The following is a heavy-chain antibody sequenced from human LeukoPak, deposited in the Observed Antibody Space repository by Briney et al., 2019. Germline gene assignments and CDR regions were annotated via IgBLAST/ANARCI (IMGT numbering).Heavy chain of an antibody. Sequence: ASVKVSCKASGYTFTSYYMHWVRQAPGQGLEGMGIINPSGGSTSYAQKFQGRVTMTRDTSTSTVYMELSSLRSEDTAVYYCATTTAQQLVTYYFDYWGQGTLVTVSS. V-gene: IGHV1-46*01. J-gene: IGHJ4*02. CDR1: GYTFTSYY. D-gene: IGHD6-13*01. CDR3: ATTTAQQLVTYYFDY. CDR2: INPSGGST.